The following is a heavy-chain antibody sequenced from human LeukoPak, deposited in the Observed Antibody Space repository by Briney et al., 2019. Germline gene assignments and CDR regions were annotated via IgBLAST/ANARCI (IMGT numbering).Heavy chain of an antibody. CDR3: ARVIGYCSSTSCFGYFDY. CDR1: GGSVSSGSNF. J-gene: IGHJ4*02. V-gene: IGHV4-61*01. Sequence: SETLSLTCTVSGGSVSSGSNFWTWIRQPPGKGLEWIGYIYYSGSTNYNPSLKSRVTISVDTSKNQPSLKLSSVTAADTAVYYCARVIGYCSSTSCFGYFDYWGQGTLVTVSS. CDR2: IYYSGST. D-gene: IGHD2-2*01.